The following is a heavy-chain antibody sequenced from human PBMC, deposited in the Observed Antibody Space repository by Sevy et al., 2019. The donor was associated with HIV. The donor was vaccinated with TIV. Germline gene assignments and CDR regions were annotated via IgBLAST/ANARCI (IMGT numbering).Heavy chain of an antibody. CDR1: GGSISSSSYY. Sequence: SETLSLTCTVSGGSISSSSYYWGWIRQPPGKGLEWIGSIYYSGSTYYNPSLKSRVTISVDTSKTQFSLKLSSVTATDTAVYYCARFYYYDSSGYYGYFDYWGQGTLVTVSS. V-gene: IGHV4-39*01. D-gene: IGHD3-22*01. CDR3: ARFYYYDSSGYYGYFDY. CDR2: IYYSGST. J-gene: IGHJ4*02.